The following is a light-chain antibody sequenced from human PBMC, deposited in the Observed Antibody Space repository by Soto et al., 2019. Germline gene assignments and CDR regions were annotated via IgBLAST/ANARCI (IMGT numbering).Light chain of an antibody. CDR1: QSVSSN. CDR2: GAS. Sequence: EIVMTQSPATLSVSPGERATLSCRASQSVSSNLVWYQQKPGQAPRLLIYGASTRATGIPARFSGSGSGTAFTLTISSLRSEDFAVYYCQQYNNWPETFGQGTKLEIK. CDR3: QQYNNWPET. V-gene: IGKV3-15*01. J-gene: IGKJ2*01.